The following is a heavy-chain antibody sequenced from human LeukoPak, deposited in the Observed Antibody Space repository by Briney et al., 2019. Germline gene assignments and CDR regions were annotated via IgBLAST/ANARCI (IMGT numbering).Heavy chain of an antibody. CDR1: GYTFTSYA. V-gene: IGHV1-69*06. D-gene: IGHD2-2*01. Sequence: GASVKVSCKASGYTFTSYAISWVRQAPGQGLEWMGGIIPIFGTANYAQKFQGRVTITADKSTSTAYMELSSLRSEDTAVYYCARDPDCSSTSCYAFPSYFDYWGQGTLVTVSS. J-gene: IGHJ4*02. CDR3: ARDPDCSSTSCYAFPSYFDY. CDR2: IIPIFGTA.